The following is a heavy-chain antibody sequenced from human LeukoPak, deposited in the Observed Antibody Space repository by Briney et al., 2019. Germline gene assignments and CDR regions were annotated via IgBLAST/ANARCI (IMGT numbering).Heavy chain of an antibody. V-gene: IGHV1-18*04. Sequence: ASVKVSCKASGYTFTGYYMRWVRQAPGQGLEWMGWISAYNGNTNYAEKLQGRVTMTTDTSTSTAYMELRSLRSDDTAVYYCARDGYSSGWYLDYWGQGTLVTVSS. D-gene: IGHD6-19*01. J-gene: IGHJ4*02. CDR1: GYTFTGYY. CDR2: ISAYNGNT. CDR3: ARDGYSSGWYLDY.